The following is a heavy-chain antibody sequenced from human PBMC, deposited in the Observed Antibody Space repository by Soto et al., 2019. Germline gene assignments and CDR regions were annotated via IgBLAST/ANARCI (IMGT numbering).Heavy chain of an antibody. CDR1: GLPFSSYG. D-gene: IGHD3-16*02. CDR3: ARDKGFYDHVWGSYRSAFDY. Sequence: QVYLVESGGGVVQPGGSLRLSCEASGLPFSSYGMHWVRQAEGKGPEWVAVVWNDGNTKYYADSVKGRFTISRDNSKNTVYLQMNNLRAEDTAVYYCARDKGFYDHVWGSYRSAFDYWGRGTLVAVSS. J-gene: IGHJ4*02. V-gene: IGHV3-33*01. CDR2: VWNDGNTK.